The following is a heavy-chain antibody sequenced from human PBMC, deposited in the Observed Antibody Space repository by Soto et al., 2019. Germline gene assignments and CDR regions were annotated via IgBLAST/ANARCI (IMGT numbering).Heavy chain of an antibody. J-gene: IGHJ4*02. CDR2: INPNSGGT. CDR1: GYTFTGYY. CDR3: AQEAPGGWHFFDT. V-gene: IGHV1-2*04. Sequence: GASVKVSCKASGYTFTGYYMHWVRQAPGQGLEWMGWINPNSGGTNYAQKFQGWVTMTRDTSISTAYMELSSLRTEDTALYYCAQEAPGGWHFFDTWGQGTLVTVSS. D-gene: IGHD6-19*01.